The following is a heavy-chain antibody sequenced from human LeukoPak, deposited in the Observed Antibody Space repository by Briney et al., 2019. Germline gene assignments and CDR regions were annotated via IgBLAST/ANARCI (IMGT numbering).Heavy chain of an antibody. Sequence: PGGSLRLSCAASGFTFDDYAMHWVRQAPGKGLEWVSGISWNSGSIGYADSVKGRFTISRDNAKNSLYLQMNSLRAEDTAVYYCARDVRFLEWLNPPYGMDVWGQGTTVTVSS. CDR2: ISWNSGSI. J-gene: IGHJ6*02. D-gene: IGHD3-3*01. CDR3: ARDVRFLEWLNPPYGMDV. CDR1: GFTFDDYA. V-gene: IGHV3-9*01.